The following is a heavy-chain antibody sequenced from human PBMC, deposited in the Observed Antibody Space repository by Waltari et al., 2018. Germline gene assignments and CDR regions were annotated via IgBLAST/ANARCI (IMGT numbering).Heavy chain of an antibody. Sequence: EVQLVEAGGGLVQPGGSLRLSCAASGFSFSTAGMCWVRQAPGKGLEWVASIKPDGIEKTYVDSVKGRFTISRDNDENSLYLQMNSLRAEDTGVYYCARHINYARDYWGHGTLVTVSS. J-gene: IGHJ4*01. CDR2: IKPDGIEK. D-gene: IGHD1-7*01. CDR3: ARHINYARDY. CDR1: GFSFSTAG. V-gene: IGHV3-7*01.